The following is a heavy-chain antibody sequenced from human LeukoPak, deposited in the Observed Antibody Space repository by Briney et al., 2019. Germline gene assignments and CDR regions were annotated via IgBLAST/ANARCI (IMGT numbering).Heavy chain of an antibody. D-gene: IGHD6-6*01. CDR2: IYSTGSS. CDR1: GGPISSYY. CDR3: ARGPGRSSSYGFDI. Sequence: SEPLSLTCTVSGGPISSYYWRGIRGPAGKGLQWIGRIYSTGSSNYDPSLESRVTMSADMSKNQISLNLSSVTAAESAVYYCARGPGRSSSYGFDIWGRGTMVTVSS. J-gene: IGHJ3*02. V-gene: IGHV4-4*07.